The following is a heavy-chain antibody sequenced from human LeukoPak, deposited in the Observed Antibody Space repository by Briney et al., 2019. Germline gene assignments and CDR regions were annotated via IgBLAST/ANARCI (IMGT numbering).Heavy chain of an antibody. V-gene: IGHV4-59*08. CDR3: ARGGGNGGGWVGHYYYMDV. Sequence: PSETLSLTCSVSGGPITVYHWIWIRQPPGKGLEFIGYIHYTGSTNYNSSLTSRISISTDTSKNQFSLKLTSVTAADTAVYYCARGGGNGGGWVGHYYYMDVWGKGTTVTASS. CDR1: GGPITVYH. J-gene: IGHJ6*03. D-gene: IGHD4-23*01. CDR2: IHYTGST.